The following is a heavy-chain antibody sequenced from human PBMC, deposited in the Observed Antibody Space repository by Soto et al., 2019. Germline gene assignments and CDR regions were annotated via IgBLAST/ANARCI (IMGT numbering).Heavy chain of an antibody. J-gene: IGHJ6*03. CDR2: IDSSGSST. V-gene: IGHV3-23*05. CDR1: GFIFRSHA. Sequence: EVQLLESGGGLVQPGGSLRLSCAASGFIFRSHAMSWVRQAPGKGLEWVSAIDSSGSSTDYTDSVKGRFTISRDKSKNTLYLQMHSLRVEDTAIYYSAKCPGPNYYYYYMDVWGKGTTVTVSS. CDR3: AKCPGPNYYYYYMDV.